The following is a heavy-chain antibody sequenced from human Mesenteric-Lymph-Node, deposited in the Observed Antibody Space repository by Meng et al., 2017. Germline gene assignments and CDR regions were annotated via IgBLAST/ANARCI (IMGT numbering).Heavy chain of an antibody. CDR3: ASVSSVVPAAMSSYYYGMDV. Sequence: SVKVSCKASGGTFSSYAISWVRQAPGQGLEWMGGIIPIFGTANYAQKFQGRVTITADDSTSTAYMELSSLRSEDTAVYYCASVSSVVPAAMSSYYYGMDVWGQGTTVTVSS. CDR2: IIPIFGTA. V-gene: IGHV1-69*13. D-gene: IGHD2-2*01. CDR1: GGTFSSYA. J-gene: IGHJ6*02.